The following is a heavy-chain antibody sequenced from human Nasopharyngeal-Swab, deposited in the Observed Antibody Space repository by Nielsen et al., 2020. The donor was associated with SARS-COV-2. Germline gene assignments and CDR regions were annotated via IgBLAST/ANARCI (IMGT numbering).Heavy chain of an antibody. Sequence: GASLKISCAPSGFTFTSYPMHSAPQPPPKGPEPPPATPYDGSNKYYADSVKGRFTISRDNSKNTLYLQMNSLRAEDTAVYYCAKEAGYYDILTGYYLSLGYGMDVWGQGTTVTVSS. CDR2: TPYDGSNK. V-gene: IGHV3-30*18. CDR1: GFTFTSYP. D-gene: IGHD3-9*01. CDR3: AKEAGYYDILTGYYLSLGYGMDV. J-gene: IGHJ6*02.